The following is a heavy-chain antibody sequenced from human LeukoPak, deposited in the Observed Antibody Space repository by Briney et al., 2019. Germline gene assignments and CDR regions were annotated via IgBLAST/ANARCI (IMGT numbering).Heavy chain of an antibody. CDR1: VYTFTNYD. V-gene: IGHV1-8*01. CDR3: VRGPPNWGFDY. Sequence: ASVKVSRTSSVYTFTNYDINWVRQAIGQGLERMGWTGSNSGDTGYAQKFQDRVTMTRDTFISTAYMELNNVRAVDTAVYYCVRGPPNWGFDYWGQGTLVTVSS. J-gene: IGHJ4*02. D-gene: IGHD7-27*01. CDR2: TGSNSGDT.